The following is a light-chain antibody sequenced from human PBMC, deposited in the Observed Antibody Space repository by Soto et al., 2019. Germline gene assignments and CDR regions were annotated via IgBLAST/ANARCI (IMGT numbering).Light chain of an antibody. CDR1: SNDVGAYNY. CDR3: SSYTTSITYV. Sequence: QSALTQPASVSGSPGQSVTISCTGTSNDVGAYNYVSWYQQHLGKAPKLMIYEVSHRPSGISNRFSGSKSGNTASLTISGLQAADEADYYCSSYTTSITYVFGTGTKVTVL. V-gene: IGLV2-14*01. CDR2: EVS. J-gene: IGLJ1*01.